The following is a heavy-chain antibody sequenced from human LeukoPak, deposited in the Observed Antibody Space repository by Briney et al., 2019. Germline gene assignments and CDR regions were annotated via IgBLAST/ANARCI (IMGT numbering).Heavy chain of an antibody. CDR3: ARGYSYGSNYMDV. CDR1: GGSISSYY. CDR2: IYYSGST. J-gene: IGHJ6*03. Sequence: SETLSLTCTVSGGSISSYYWSWIRQPPGKGLEWIGYIYYSGSTNYKSSLKSRVTISVDTSKNQFSLKLSSVTAADTAVYYCARGYSYGSNYMDVWGKGTTVTVSS. D-gene: IGHD5-18*01. V-gene: IGHV4-59*01.